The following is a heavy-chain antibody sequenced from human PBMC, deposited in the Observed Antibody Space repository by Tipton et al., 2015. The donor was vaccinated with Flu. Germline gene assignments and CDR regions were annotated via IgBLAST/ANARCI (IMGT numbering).Heavy chain of an antibody. CDR2: VSRTGST. J-gene: IGHJ3*01. V-gene: IGHV4-38-2*01. CDR3: ARAHTMHSSQPPFAFDV. Sequence: TLSLTCAVSGDSISSDFYWAWIRQFPGKGLEWIGTVSRTGSTIYNPSLKSRVTISVDTSKNQFSLRLSSVTAADTALYFCARAHTMHSSQPPFAFDVWGQGTMVAVGS. CDR1: GDSISSDFY.